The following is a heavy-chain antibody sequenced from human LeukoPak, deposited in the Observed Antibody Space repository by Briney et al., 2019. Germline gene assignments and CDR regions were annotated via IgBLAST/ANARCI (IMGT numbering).Heavy chain of an antibody. CDR3: ARGSEDYGDYKSYWYFDL. CDR2: IYYSGST. CDR1: GGSISSSSYY. V-gene: IGHV4-39*07. J-gene: IGHJ2*01. D-gene: IGHD4-17*01. Sequence: PSETLSLTCTVSGGSISSSSYYWGWIRQPPGKGLEWIGSIYYSGSTYYNPSLKSRVTISVDTSKNQFSLKLSSVTAADTAVYYCARGSEDYGDYKSYWYFDLWGRGTLVTVSS.